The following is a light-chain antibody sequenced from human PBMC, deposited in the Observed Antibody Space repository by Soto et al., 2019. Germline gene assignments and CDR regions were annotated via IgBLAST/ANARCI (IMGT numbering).Light chain of an antibody. CDR1: PSISSW. V-gene: IGKV1-5*03. CDR3: QQYNDYSPRT. CDR2: EAS. Sequence: DIQMTQSPSTLSASVGDRVTITCRASPSISSWLAWYQQKPGKAPKLLIYEASNLESGVASRFSGSQSGTEFTLTISSLQPDDFATYFCQQYNDYSPRTFGQGTKVEIK. J-gene: IGKJ1*01.